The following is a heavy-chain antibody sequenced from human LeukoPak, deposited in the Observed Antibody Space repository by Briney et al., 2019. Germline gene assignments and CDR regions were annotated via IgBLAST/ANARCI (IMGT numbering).Heavy chain of an antibody. D-gene: IGHD1-26*01. J-gene: IGHJ4*02. CDR2: IYYSGST. CDR1: GGSISSYY. V-gene: IGHV4-59*01. Sequence: SETLSLTCTVSGGSISSYYWSWIRQPPGKGLEWIGYIYYSGSTNYNPSLKSRVTISVDTSKNQFSLKLSSVTAADTAVYYCARGYSGSYYYFDYWGQGTLVTVSS. CDR3: ARGYSGSYYYFDY.